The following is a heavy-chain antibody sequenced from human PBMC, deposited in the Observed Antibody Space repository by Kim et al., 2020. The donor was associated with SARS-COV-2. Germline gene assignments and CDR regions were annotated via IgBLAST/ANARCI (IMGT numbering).Heavy chain of an antibody. D-gene: IGHD1-20*01. J-gene: IGHJ4*02. Sequence: STYDADTVKGRYTISRHNSKNTVYLQMNSLIAEDTAVYCCARNLVTGHDDFWGQGTLVTVSS. CDR2: ST. V-gene: IGHV3-53*04. CDR3: ARNLVTGHDDF.